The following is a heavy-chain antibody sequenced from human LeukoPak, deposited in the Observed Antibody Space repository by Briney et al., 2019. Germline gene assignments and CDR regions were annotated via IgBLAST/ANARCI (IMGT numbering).Heavy chain of an antibody. J-gene: IGHJ4*02. V-gene: IGHV4-39*01. CDR3: ARAYSGSYGTFDY. Sequence: SETLSLTCTVSGGSISSSSYYWGWIRQPPGKGLEWIGSIYYSGSTYCNPSLKSRVTISVDTSKNQFSLKLSSVTAADTAVYYCARAYSGSYGTFDYWGQGTLVTVSS. CDR1: GGSISSSSYY. D-gene: IGHD1-26*01. CDR2: IYYSGST.